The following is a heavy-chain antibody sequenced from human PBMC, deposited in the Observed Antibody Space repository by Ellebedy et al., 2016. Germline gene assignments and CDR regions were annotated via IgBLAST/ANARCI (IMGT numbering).Heavy chain of an antibody. V-gene: IGHV4-34*01. CDR2: INHSGSI. CDR3: ARSHDYKGGDYFDY. D-gene: IGHD4-11*01. J-gene: IGHJ4*02. CDR1: GGSFSGYY. Sequence: SETLSLTCAVYGGSFSGYYWSRIRQPPGKGLEWIGEINHSGSINYNPSLKSRVTISVDTSKNQFSLKLSSVTAADTAVYYCARSHDYKGGDYFDYWGQGTLVTVSS.